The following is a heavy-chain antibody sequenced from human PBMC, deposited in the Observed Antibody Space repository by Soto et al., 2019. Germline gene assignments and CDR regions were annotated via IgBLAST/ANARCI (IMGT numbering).Heavy chain of an antibody. J-gene: IGHJ4*02. CDR1: GFPFGPST. CDR3: AKSDVQDYRSNAYLYDH. D-gene: IGHD3-10*01. CDR2: ISVSVGST. Sequence: GGSLRLSCGVSGFPFGPSTMSWVRQAPGKGLEWVSTISVSVGSTYYADSVQGRFTVSSDISDNTLFLQMTSLTAEDTAVYLCAKSDVQDYRSNAYLYDHWGRGVLVTVSS. V-gene: IGHV3-23*01.